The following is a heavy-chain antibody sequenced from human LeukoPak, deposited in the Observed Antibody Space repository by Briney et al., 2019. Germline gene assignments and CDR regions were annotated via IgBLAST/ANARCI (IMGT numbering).Heavy chain of an antibody. Sequence: SETLSLTCAVYSGSFSDYYWSWIRQPPGKGLEWIGEINHRGGTNYNPSLKNRVTISIDTSRNQFSLKLTLVTAADTAVYYCARKGLTRPLPVAVDFDSWGQGTLVTVSS. V-gene: IGHV4-34*01. D-gene: IGHD6-19*01. J-gene: IGHJ4*02. CDR2: INHRGGT. CDR3: ARKGLTRPLPVAVDFDS. CDR1: SGSFSDYY.